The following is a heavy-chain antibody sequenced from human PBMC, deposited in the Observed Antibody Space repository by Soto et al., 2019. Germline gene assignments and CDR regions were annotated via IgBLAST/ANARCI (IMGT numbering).Heavy chain of an antibody. J-gene: IGHJ4*02. CDR3: ARGLFSEDSYSGGWYYFDY. V-gene: IGHV4-34*01. D-gene: IGHD3-10*01. CDR1: GGSFSDYS. Sequence: QVQLQQWGAGLLKPSETLSLTCAVYGGSFSDYSWTWIRQPPGKALEWIGQINHSGSANYNPSLKSRVTISVGTPKNQFSLELTSLTAADTAVYYCARGLFSEDSYSGGWYYFDYWGQGTLVTVSS. CDR2: INHSGSA.